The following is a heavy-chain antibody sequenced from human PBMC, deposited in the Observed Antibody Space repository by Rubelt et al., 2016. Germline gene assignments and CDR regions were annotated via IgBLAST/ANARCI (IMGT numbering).Heavy chain of an antibody. CDR3: ARDLYKGPRWLVAY. Sequence: QVQLVQSGAEVKKPGASVKVSCKASGYTFTGYYMHWVRQAPGQGLEWMGWINPNSGGTNYSQRVTGRVTSTRSTSISTAYMELSRLRSDDTAVYYCARDLYKGPRWLVAYWGQGTLVTVSS. J-gene: IGHJ4*02. CDR1: GYTFTGYY. CDR2: INPNSGGT. D-gene: IGHD6-19*01. V-gene: IGHV1-2*01.